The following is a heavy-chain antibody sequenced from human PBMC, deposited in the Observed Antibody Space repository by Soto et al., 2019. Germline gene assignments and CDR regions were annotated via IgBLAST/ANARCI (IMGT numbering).Heavy chain of an antibody. V-gene: IGHV1-69*06. Sequence: QVQLVQSGAEVKKPGSSVKVSCKASGGTFSSYAISWVRQAPGQGLEWMGGIIPIFGTANYAQKFQGRVTITADKSASTAYMEMSSIRSEDTAVYYCARVGYYDSSGPVPYWGQGTLVTVSS. J-gene: IGHJ4*02. CDR1: GGTFSSYA. D-gene: IGHD3-22*01. CDR2: IIPIFGTA. CDR3: ARVGYYDSSGPVPY.